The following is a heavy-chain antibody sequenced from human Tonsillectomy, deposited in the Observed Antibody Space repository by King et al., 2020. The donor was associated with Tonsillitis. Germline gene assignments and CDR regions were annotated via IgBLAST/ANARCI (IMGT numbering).Heavy chain of an antibody. CDR2: INSDGSYT. J-gene: IGHJ4*02. V-gene: IGHV3-74*01. CDR1: GFTFASYW. CDR3: ARGLGDD. Sequence: VQLVESGGGLVQPGGSLRLSCAASGFTFASYWMNWVRQAPGKGLVWVSLINSDGSYTRYADSVKGRXTIXRDNAKNTLYLQMNSLRVEDTAVYYCARGLGDDWGQGXLVTVSS.